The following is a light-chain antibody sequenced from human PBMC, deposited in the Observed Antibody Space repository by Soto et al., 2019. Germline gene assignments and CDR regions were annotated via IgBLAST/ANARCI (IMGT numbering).Light chain of an antibody. CDR3: QQYGSSGT. V-gene: IGKV3-20*01. J-gene: IGKJ1*01. CDR2: GAS. CDR1: QSVSSY. Sequence: IVMTQSPATLSVSPGERATLSCRASQSVSSYLAWYQQKPGQAPRLLIHGASNRATGIPDRFSGSGSGTDFTLTISRLEPEDFAVYYCQQYGSSGTFGQGTKVDIK.